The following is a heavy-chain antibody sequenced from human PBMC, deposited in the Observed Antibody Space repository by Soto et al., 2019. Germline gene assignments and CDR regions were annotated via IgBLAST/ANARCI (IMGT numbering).Heavy chain of an antibody. D-gene: IGHD3-10*01. CDR3: ARGRERPELWFGDPKAPTPGFDY. CDR1: GFTFSSYS. J-gene: IGHJ4*02. CDR2: ISSSSSTI. V-gene: IGHV3-48*02. Sequence: PGGSLRLSCAASGFTFSSYSMNWVRQAPGKGLEWVSYISSSSSTIYYADSVKGRFTISRDNAKNSLYLQMNSLRDEDTAVYYCARGRERPELWFGDPKAPTPGFDYWGQGTLVTVSS.